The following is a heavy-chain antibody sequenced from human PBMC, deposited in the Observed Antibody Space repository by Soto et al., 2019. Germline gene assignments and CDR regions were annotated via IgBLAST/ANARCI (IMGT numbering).Heavy chain of an antibody. CDR2: ISYDGSNK. CDR3: AKAQSILDYYYYGMDV. Sequence: GGSLRLSCAASGFTSSSYGMHWVRQAPGKGLEWVAVISYDGSNKYYADSVKGRFTISRDNSKNTLYLQMNSLRAEDTAVYYCAKAQSILDYYYYGMDVWGQGTTVTVSS. CDR1: GFTSSSYG. V-gene: IGHV3-30*18. D-gene: IGHD6-6*01. J-gene: IGHJ6*02.